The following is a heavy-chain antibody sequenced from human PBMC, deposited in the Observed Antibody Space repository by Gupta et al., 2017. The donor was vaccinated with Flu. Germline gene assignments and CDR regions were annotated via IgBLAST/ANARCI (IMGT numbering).Heavy chain of an antibody. J-gene: IGHJ5*02. Sequence: PGKGMECVSSISSSSSYIYYADSVKGRFTISRDNAKNSLYLQMNSLRAEDTAVYYCARDLSVVADKYNWFDPWGQGTLVTVSS. V-gene: IGHV3-21*01. D-gene: IGHD2-15*01. CDR3: ARDLSVVADKYNWFDP. CDR2: ISSSSSYI.